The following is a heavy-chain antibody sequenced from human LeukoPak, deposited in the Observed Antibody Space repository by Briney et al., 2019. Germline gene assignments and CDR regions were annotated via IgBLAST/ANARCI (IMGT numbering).Heavy chain of an antibody. D-gene: IGHD5-18*01. CDR3: ATFDSYGFDY. J-gene: IGHJ4*02. CDR2: IYYSGST. CDR1: GGSISSYY. Sequence: KPSETLSLTCTASGGSISSYYWSWIRQPPGKGLEWIGYIYYSGSTNYNPSLKSRVTISVDTSKNQFSLKLSSVTAADTAVYYCATFDSYGFDYWGQGTLVTVSS. V-gene: IGHV4-59*01.